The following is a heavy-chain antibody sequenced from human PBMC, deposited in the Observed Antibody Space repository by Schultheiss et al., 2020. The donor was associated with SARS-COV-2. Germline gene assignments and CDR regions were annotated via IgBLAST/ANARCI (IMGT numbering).Heavy chain of an antibody. CDR3: ARDYYDTFDP. V-gene: IGHV4-59*01. CDR2: IYYSGSS. D-gene: IGHD3-22*01. J-gene: IGHJ5*02. Sequence: SETLSLTCTVSGGTISGYDWTWIRQPPGKGLEWIGYIYYSGSSNYNSSLKSRVTISADTSKNQFPLKLSSVTAADTAVYYCARDYYDTFDPWGQGTLVTVSS. CDR1: GGTISGYD.